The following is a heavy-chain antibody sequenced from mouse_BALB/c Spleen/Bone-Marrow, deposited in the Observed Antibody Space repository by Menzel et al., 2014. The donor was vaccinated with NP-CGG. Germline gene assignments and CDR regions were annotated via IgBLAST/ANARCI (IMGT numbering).Heavy chain of an antibody. Sequence: QVQLQQSGAELMKPGASVKISCKATGYTFSSYWIEWVKQRPGHGLEWIGEILPGSGSTNYNEKFKGKATFTADTSSNTAYMQLGSLTSEDSAVYYCAREDGLWYFDVWGAGTTATVSS. D-gene: IGHD1-1*01. CDR2: ILPGSGST. CDR3: AREDGLWYFDV. J-gene: IGHJ1*01. CDR1: GYTFSSYW. V-gene: IGHV1-9*01.